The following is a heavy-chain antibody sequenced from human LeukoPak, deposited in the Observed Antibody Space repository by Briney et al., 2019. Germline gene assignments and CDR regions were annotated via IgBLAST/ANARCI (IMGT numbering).Heavy chain of an antibody. CDR3: SRNGAAMVIAFFDY. J-gene: IGHJ4*02. Sequence: SQTLSLTCTVSGGSISSGSYYWSWIRQPAGKGLEWIGRIYTSGSTNYNPSLKSRVTISVDTSKNQFSLKLSSVTAADTAVYYCSRNGAAMVIAFFDYWGQGTLVTVSS. CDR1: GGSISSGSYY. V-gene: IGHV4-61*02. CDR2: IYTSGST. D-gene: IGHD5-18*01.